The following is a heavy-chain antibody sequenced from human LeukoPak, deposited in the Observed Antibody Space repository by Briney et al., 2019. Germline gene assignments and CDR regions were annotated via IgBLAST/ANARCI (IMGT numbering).Heavy chain of an antibody. CDR3: ARPYYYDSRIDP. J-gene: IGHJ5*02. V-gene: IGHV4-30-4*01. CDR2: MYYSGSP. Sequence: SQTLSLTCTVPGGSISSGDYYCSWIRQPPGTGLEWIVYMYYSGSPYYNPSLKSRVTMSADTSKNQLSLKLSSVTVADTAVYYCARPYYYDSRIDPWGQGILVTVSS. CDR1: GGSISSGDYY. D-gene: IGHD3-22*01.